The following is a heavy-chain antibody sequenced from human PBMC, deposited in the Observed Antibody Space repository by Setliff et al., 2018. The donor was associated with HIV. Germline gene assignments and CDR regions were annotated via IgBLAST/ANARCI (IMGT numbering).Heavy chain of an antibody. Sequence: SETLSLTCTVSGASVNSHYWAWIRQPPGKGLEWIGSLYYSGNTNYNPSLKSRVTISADTSKNQFSLKLRSVTAADTAVYYCAGVLRSGYYDGPWGQGTLVTVSS. CDR2: LYYSGNT. CDR1: GASVNSHY. V-gene: IGHV4-59*02. J-gene: IGHJ4*02. D-gene: IGHD3-22*01. CDR3: AGVLRSGYYDGP.